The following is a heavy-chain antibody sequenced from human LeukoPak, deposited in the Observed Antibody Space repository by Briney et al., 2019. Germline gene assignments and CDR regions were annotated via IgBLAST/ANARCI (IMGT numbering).Heavy chain of an antibody. CDR1: GFTFSSYE. CDR3: ARDRGDYYDSSGPIDY. CDR2: ISSSGSTI. D-gene: IGHD3-22*01. J-gene: IGHJ4*02. Sequence: GVLRLSCAASGFTFSSYEMNWVRQAPGKGLEWVSYISSSGSTIYYADSVKGRFTISRDNAKNSLYLQMSSLRAEDTAVYYCARDRGDYYDSSGPIDYWGQGTLVTVSS. V-gene: IGHV3-48*03.